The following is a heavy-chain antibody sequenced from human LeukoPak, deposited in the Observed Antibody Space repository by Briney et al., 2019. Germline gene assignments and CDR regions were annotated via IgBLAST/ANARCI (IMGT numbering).Heavy chain of an antibody. J-gene: IGHJ4*02. CDR3: ARGKGYCSGGSCYDY. CDR1: GGSISSYY. Sequence: SETLSPTCTVSGGSISSYYWSWIRQPPGKGLEWIGYIYYSGSTNYNPSLKSRVTISVDTSKNQFSLKLSSVTAADTAVYYCARGKGYCSGGSCYDYWGQGTLVTVSS. D-gene: IGHD2-15*01. V-gene: IGHV4-59*01. CDR2: IYYSGST.